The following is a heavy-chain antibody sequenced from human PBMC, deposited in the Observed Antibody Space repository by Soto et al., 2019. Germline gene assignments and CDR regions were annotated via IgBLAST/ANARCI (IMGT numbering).Heavy chain of an antibody. CDR3: ARNYDILTGYYSGHAFDI. CDR2: ISYDGSNK. Sequence: PGGSLRLSCAASGFTFSSYGMHWVRQAPGKGLEWVAVISYDGSNKYYADSVKGRFTISRDNAKNSLYLQMNSLRAEDTAVYYCARNYDILTGYYSGHAFDIWGQGTMVTVSS. J-gene: IGHJ3*02. CDR1: GFTFSSYG. V-gene: IGHV3-30*03. D-gene: IGHD3-9*01.